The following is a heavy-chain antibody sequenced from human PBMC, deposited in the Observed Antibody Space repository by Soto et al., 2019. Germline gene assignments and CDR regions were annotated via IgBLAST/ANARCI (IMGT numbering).Heavy chain of an antibody. V-gene: IGHV1-58*02. D-gene: IGHD3-10*01. J-gene: IGHJ6*02. CDR2: IVVGSGNT. Sequence: QMQLVQSGPEVKKPGTSVKVSCKASGFTFTSSAMQWVRQARGQRLEWIGWIVVGSGNTNYAQKFQERVTITRDMSTSTAYMELSRLRSEDTAVYYCAAEPLWFRYYYGMDVWGQGTTVTVSS. CDR3: AAEPLWFRYYYGMDV. CDR1: GFTFTSSA.